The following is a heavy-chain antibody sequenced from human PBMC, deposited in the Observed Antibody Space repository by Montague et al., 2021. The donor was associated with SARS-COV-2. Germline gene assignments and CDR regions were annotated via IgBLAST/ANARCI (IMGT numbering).Heavy chain of an antibody. J-gene: IGHJ5*02. Sequence: SQTLSLTCTVSGDSTSCPNCYWGWIRQAPGEGLDWIGTIYNSGTTYYNPSLKCRLTISIDTSKNQFSLKLTSVTAADTAVYYCARHRNYGDHSLDNWFHPWGQGTLVAVSS. CDR2: IYNSGTT. D-gene: IGHD4-17*01. CDR3: ARHRNYGDHSLDNWFHP. V-gene: IGHV4-39*01. CDR1: GDSTSCPNCY.